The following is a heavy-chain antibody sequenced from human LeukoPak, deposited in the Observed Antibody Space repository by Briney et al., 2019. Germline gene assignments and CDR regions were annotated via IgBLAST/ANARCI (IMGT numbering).Heavy chain of an antibody. Sequence: SETLSLTCTVSGGSISSYYWSWIRQPPGKGLEWIGYIYYSGSTNYNPSLKSRVTISVDTSKNQFSLKLSSVTAADTAVYYCARVGLEYSSSSGLGYYYYMDVWGKGTTVTVSS. D-gene: IGHD6-6*01. V-gene: IGHV4-59*01. J-gene: IGHJ6*03. CDR1: GGSISSYY. CDR2: IYYSGST. CDR3: ARVGLEYSSSSGLGYYYYMDV.